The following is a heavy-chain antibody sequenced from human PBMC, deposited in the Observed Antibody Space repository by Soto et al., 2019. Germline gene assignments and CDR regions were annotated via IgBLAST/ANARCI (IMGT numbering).Heavy chain of an antibody. CDR2: ISSSSSYI. D-gene: IGHD2-21*02. CDR3: ARHKPGDSGYFQH. J-gene: IGHJ1*01. V-gene: IGHV3-21*01. Sequence: EVQLVESGGGLVEPGGSLRLSCAASGFTFSSYSMNWVRQAPGKGLEWVSSISSSSSYIYYADSVKGRFTISRDNAKNSLYLQMNSLRAEDTAVYYCARHKPGDSGYFQHWGQGTLVTVSS. CDR1: GFTFSSYS.